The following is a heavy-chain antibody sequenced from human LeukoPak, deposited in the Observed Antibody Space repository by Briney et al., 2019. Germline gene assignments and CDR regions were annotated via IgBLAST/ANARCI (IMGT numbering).Heavy chain of an antibody. CDR1: GGSISSYY. V-gene: IGHV4-4*07. CDR3: ARSLLAVYFDF. J-gene: IGHJ4*02. CDR2: VHGSGTT. Sequence: SETLSLTCTVSGGSISSYYWSWIRQPAGKGLEWLGNVHGSGTTNYLPSLWSRVTVSLDTSKNQFSLKLTSVSAADTAVYYCARSLLAVYFDFWGPGIPVTVSS.